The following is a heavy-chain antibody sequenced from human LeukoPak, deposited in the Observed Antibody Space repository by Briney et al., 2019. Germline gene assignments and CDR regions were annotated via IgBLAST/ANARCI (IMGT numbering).Heavy chain of an antibody. J-gene: IGHJ4*02. Sequence: PGGSLRLSCAASGFTFSDYGIHWVRQAPGKGLQWVAVVRFDGSDHYHEDYVKGRFTISRDNSKTTVYLQMNSLRAEDTAVYYCARDLYDHFLDYWGQGTVVTVSX. CDR1: GFTFSDYG. D-gene: IGHD3-3*01. CDR2: VRFDGSDH. CDR3: ARDLYDHFLDY. V-gene: IGHV3-33*01.